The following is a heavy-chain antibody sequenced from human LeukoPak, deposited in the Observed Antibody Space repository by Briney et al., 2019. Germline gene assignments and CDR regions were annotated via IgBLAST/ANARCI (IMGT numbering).Heavy chain of an antibody. Sequence: ASVKVSCKASGYTFTGYYMHWVRQAPGQGLEWMGWINPNSGGTNYAQNFQGRVTMTRDTSISTAYMELSRLKSDDTAVYYCARDFGYGDYFFDDWGQGTLVTVSS. CDR2: INPNSGGT. D-gene: IGHD4-17*01. CDR3: ARDFGYGDYFFDD. J-gene: IGHJ4*02. V-gene: IGHV1-2*02. CDR1: GYTFTGYY.